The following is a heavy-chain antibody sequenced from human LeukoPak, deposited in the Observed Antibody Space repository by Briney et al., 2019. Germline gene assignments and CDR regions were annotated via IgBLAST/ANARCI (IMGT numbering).Heavy chain of an antibody. CDR3: ARVRGYYGMDV. CDR1: GFAFSIYA. J-gene: IGHJ6*02. V-gene: IGHV3-11*06. CDR2: ISSSSSYT. Sequence: GGSLRLSCAASGFAFSIYAMSWVRQAPGKGLEWVSYISSSSSYTNYADSVKGRFTISRDNAKNSLYLQMNSLRAEDTAVYCCARVRGYYGMDVWGQGTTVTVSS.